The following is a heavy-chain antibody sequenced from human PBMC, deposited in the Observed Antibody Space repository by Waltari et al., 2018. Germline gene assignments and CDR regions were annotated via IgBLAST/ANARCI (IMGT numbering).Heavy chain of an antibody. J-gene: IGHJ3*01. CDR3: ARDHRWVGGLVDPFDV. Sequence: QVHLKESGPGLVKPSETLSLTCTVSGGSVSGDYWSWIRQPAGKGLEWIGRINTRGGTNYNPSLTSRVTVSVDTAKNQFSLELRSVTAADTAMYYCARDHRWVGGLVDPFDVWGQGTMVTVSS. CDR2: INTRGGT. CDR1: GGSVSGDY. D-gene: IGHD3-10*01. V-gene: IGHV4-4*07.